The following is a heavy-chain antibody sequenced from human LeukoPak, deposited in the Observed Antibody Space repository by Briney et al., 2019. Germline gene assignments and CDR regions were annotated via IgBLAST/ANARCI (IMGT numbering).Heavy chain of an antibody. CDR1: GGSIIGDSW. CDR2: IHHSGSS. Sequence: SETLSLTCAVSGGSIIGDSWWSWVRQPPEKGLEWIGEIHHSGSSNYNPSLRSRVTMSVDRPKNQVALEVTSVTAADTALYYCARGGFEEQLPLDYWDQGTLVTVSS. J-gene: IGHJ4*02. V-gene: IGHV4-4*02. CDR3: ARGGFEEQLPLDY. D-gene: IGHD6-6*01.